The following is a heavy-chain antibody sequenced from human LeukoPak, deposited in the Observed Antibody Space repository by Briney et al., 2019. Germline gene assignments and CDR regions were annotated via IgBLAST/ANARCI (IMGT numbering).Heavy chain of an antibody. CDR3: TRGEGFCDY. Sequence: VASVKVSCKASGGTFNSYAISWVRQAPGQGLEWMGGIIPIFGTANYAQKLQGRVTVTADTSTSTAYMELRNLRSDDTAVYYCTRGEGFCDYWGQGTLVTVSS. CDR2: IIPIFGTA. D-gene: IGHD1-26*01. CDR1: GGTFNSYA. V-gene: IGHV1-69*06. J-gene: IGHJ4*02.